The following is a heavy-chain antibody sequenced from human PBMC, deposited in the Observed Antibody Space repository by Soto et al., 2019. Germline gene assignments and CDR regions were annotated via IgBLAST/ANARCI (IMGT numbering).Heavy chain of an antibody. CDR1: GFTFSSHW. J-gene: IGHJ4*02. CDR3: ARGYSSSPLFEDYCDH. Sequence: PWGSLRLSCAASGFTFSSHWMMWVRQAPGKGLEWVANINQDGSEKYYADSVKGRFTVSRDNAESSLYVKMNSLRAEDTAIYYCARGYSSSPLFEDYCDHWGQGTLVTVSS. V-gene: IGHV3-7*04. D-gene: IGHD6-13*01. CDR2: INQDGSEK.